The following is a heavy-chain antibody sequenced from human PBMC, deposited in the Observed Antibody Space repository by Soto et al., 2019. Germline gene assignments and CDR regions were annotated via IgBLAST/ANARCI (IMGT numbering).Heavy chain of an antibody. CDR3: ARVGVDYDFWSGYNYYYGMDV. Sequence: EASVKVSCKASGGTFSSYAISWVRQAPGQGLEWMGGIIPIFGTANYAQKFQGRVTITADESTSTAYMELSSLRSEDTAVYYCARVGVDYDFWSGYNYYYGMDVWGQGTTVTVSS. V-gene: IGHV1-69*13. CDR2: IIPIFGTA. J-gene: IGHJ6*02. D-gene: IGHD3-3*01. CDR1: GGTFSSYA.